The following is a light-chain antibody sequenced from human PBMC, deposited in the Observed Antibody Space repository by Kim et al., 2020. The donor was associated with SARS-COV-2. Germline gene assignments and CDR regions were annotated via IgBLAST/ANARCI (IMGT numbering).Light chain of an antibody. V-gene: IGLV3-19*01. CDR2: GKV. CDR3: NSRDSNDNVV. Sequence: VALGRTVRIACRGDGLRSYYAAAYQQKPGQAPIVVIYGKVNRPSGIPDRFSDSSSGNTASLTITGTQAGDEADYYCNSRDSNDNVVFGGGTKLTVL. CDR1: GLRSYY. J-gene: IGLJ2*01.